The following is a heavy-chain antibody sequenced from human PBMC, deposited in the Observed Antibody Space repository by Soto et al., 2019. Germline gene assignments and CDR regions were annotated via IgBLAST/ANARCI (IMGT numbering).Heavy chain of an antibody. CDR3: ATLDTAMVTHDY. CDR1: GGSISSSSYY. V-gene: IGHV4-39*01. Sequence: QLQLQESGPGLVKPSETLSLTCTVSGGSISSSSYYWGWIRQPPGKGLEWIGSIYYSGSTYYNPSLKSRVTISVDTSKNQFSLKLSSVTAADTAVYYCATLDTAMVTHDYWGQGTLVTVSS. D-gene: IGHD5-18*01. J-gene: IGHJ4*02. CDR2: IYYSGST.